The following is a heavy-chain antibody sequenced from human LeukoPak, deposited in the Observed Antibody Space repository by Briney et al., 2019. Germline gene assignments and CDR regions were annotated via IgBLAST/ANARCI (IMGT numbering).Heavy chain of an antibody. D-gene: IGHD1-1*01. CDR2: ISSSGSTI. Sequence: GGSLRLSCAASGFTFSSYEMNWVRQAPGKGLEWVSYISSSGSTIYYADSVKGRFTISRDNAKSSLSLQMNSLRAEDTAIYYCARDMTTYHAFDIWGQGTMVTVSS. CDR1: GFTFSSYE. J-gene: IGHJ3*02. V-gene: IGHV3-48*03. CDR3: ARDMTTYHAFDI.